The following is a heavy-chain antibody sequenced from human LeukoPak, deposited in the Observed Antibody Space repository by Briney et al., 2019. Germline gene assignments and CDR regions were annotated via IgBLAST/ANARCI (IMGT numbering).Heavy chain of an antibody. V-gene: IGHV3-30*03. Sequence: GGSLRLSCAASGFTFSSYGMHWVRQAPGKGLEWVAVISYDGSNKYYADSVKGRFTISRDNSKNTLYLQMNSLRAEDTAVYYCARDYYDSSGYYYFDPWGQGTLVTVSS. CDR2: ISYDGSNK. CDR1: GFTFSSYG. J-gene: IGHJ5*02. CDR3: ARDYYDSSGYYYFDP. D-gene: IGHD3-22*01.